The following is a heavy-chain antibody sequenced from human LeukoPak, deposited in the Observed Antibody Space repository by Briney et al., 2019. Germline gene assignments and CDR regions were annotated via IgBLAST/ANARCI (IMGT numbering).Heavy chain of an antibody. V-gene: IGHV4-39*01. Sequence: SETLSLTCTVSGGSISSSSYSWGWIRQPPGKGLEWVGSIYDSGSTYYNPSLKSRVTISVDTSKNQFALKLTSVTAADPAVYYCARELDCSGGSCTIDYWGQGTLVPVSS. D-gene: IGHD2-15*01. CDR2: IYDSGST. J-gene: IGHJ4*02. CDR3: ARELDCSGGSCTIDY. CDR1: GGSISSSSYS.